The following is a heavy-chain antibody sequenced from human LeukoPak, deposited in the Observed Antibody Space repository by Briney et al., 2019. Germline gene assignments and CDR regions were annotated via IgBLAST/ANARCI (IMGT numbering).Heavy chain of an antibody. D-gene: IGHD6-13*01. Sequence: GGSLRLSCAASGFTFSSYGMHWVRQAPGKGLEWVAFIRYDGSNKYYADSVKGRFTISRDNSKNTLYLQMNSLRAEDTAVYHCAKARIAAAPNWFDPWGQGTLVTVSS. CDR1: GFTFSSYG. J-gene: IGHJ5*02. CDR2: IRYDGSNK. CDR3: AKARIAAAPNWFDP. V-gene: IGHV3-30*02.